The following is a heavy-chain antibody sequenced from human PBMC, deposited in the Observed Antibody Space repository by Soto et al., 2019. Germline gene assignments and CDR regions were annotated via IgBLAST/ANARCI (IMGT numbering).Heavy chain of an antibody. V-gene: IGHV5-10-1*01. J-gene: IGHJ4*02. CDR1: GYGFTNNW. Sequence: GESLKISCRGSGYGFTNNWITWVRQMPGKGLEWMGTIIPSDSVTNSSPSFQGHVTILVDKSITTASLQWSSVHASDTAMYFCARGHGWVDYWGQGSRVTVSS. D-gene: IGHD6-19*01. CDR2: IIPSDSVT. CDR3: ARGHGWVDY.